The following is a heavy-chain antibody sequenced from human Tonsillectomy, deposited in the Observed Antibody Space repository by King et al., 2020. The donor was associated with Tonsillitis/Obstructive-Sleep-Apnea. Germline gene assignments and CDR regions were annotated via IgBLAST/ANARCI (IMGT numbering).Heavy chain of an antibody. J-gene: IGHJ6*03. CDR1: GYTFTSYG. V-gene: IGHV1-18*01. Sequence: QLVQSGAEVKKPGASVKVSCKASGYTFTSYGISWVRQAPGQGLEWRAWISGYNGNTKYAQKLQGRVTMTTDTSTSTAYMELRSLRSDDTAVYYCARELEYCSNTTCYYYMDVWGKGTTVTVSS. CDR3: ARELEYCSNTTCYYYMDV. CDR2: ISGYNGNT. D-gene: IGHD2-2*01.